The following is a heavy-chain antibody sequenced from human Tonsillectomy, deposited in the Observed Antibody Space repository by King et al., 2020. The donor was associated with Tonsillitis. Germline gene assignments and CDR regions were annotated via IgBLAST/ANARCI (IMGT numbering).Heavy chain of an antibody. CDR1: DGSFSGYY. Sequence: VQLQQWGAGLLKPTETLSLTCAVYDGSFSGYYWNWIRQPPGKGLEWIGEINHIGSINYNPSLKSRVTISVDTSKNQFSLKMSSVTAADTAVYYCAGDPYGSGVGWFDPWGQGTLVTVSS. V-gene: IGHV4-34*01. CDR2: INHIGSI. CDR3: AGDPYGSGVGWFDP. D-gene: IGHD3-10*01. J-gene: IGHJ5*02.